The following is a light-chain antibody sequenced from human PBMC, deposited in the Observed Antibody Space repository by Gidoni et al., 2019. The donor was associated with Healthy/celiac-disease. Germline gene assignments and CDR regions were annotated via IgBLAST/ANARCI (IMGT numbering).Light chain of an antibody. CDR2: GAS. Sequence: EIVMTQSPATLSVSPGERATLSCRASQSVSSNLAWYQQKPGQAPRLLISGASTRATGIPARFSGSGSGTEFTLTISSLQSEDFAVYYCQQDNNWPSTFGQGTRLEIK. V-gene: IGKV3-15*01. J-gene: IGKJ5*01. CDR3: QQDNNWPST. CDR1: QSVSSN.